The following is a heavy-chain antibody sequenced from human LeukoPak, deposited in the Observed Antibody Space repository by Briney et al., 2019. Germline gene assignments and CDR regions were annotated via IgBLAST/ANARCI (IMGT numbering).Heavy chain of an antibody. CDR2: INHSGST. Sequence: SETLSLTCAVYGGSFSGYYWSWIRQPPGKGLEWIGEINHSGSTNYNPSLKSRVTISVDTSKNQFSLKLSSVTAADTAVYYCARGQRGVVVVAANHWYVDLWGRGTLVTVSS. CDR1: GGSFSGYY. V-gene: IGHV4-34*01. J-gene: IGHJ2*01. CDR3: ARGQRGVVVVAANHWYVDL. D-gene: IGHD2-15*01.